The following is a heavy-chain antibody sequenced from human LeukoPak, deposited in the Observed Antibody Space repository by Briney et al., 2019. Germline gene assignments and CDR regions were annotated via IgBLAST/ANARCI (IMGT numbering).Heavy chain of an antibody. Sequence: QPGGSLRLSSTASGLTLSNYWMIWVRQAPGKGLQWVAKIKQDGSEKYYVDSVKGRFTISRDNAENSLYLQMNSLRVEDTAVYYCAARSSGNPYFWGQGTLVTVSS. D-gene: IGHD1-26*01. CDR1: GLTLSNYW. CDR3: AARSSGNPYF. J-gene: IGHJ4*02. V-gene: IGHV3-7*03. CDR2: IKQDGSEK.